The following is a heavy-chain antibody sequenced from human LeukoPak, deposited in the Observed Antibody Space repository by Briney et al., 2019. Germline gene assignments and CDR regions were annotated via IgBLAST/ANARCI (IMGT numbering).Heavy chain of an antibody. CDR1: GFTFSSYG. Sequence: GGSLRLSCAASGFTFSSYGMHWVRQAPGKGLEWVAFIRYDGSNKYYADSVKGRFTISRANSKNTLYLQMNSLRAEDTAVYYCANQDIVVVPAAVYYYYYMDVWGKGTTVTVSS. CDR3: ANQDIVVVPAAVYYYYYMDV. J-gene: IGHJ6*03. CDR2: IRYDGSNK. V-gene: IGHV3-30*02. D-gene: IGHD2-2*01.